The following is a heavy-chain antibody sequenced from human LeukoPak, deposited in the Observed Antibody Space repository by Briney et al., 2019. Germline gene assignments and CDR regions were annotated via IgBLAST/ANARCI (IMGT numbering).Heavy chain of an antibody. CDR3: ARGATYYYDSSGYYFDY. Sequence: ASVKVSCKASGYTFTSYGISWVRQAPGQGLEWMGWISAYNGNTNYAQKLQGRVTMTTDTSTSTAYMELRSLRSDDTAVYFCARGATYYYDSSGYYFDYWGQGTLVTVSS. J-gene: IGHJ4*02. CDR1: GYTFTSYG. CDR2: ISAYNGNT. V-gene: IGHV1-18*01. D-gene: IGHD3-22*01.